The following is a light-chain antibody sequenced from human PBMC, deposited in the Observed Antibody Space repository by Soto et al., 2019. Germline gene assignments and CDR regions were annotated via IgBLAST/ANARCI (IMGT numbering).Light chain of an antibody. V-gene: IGKV4-1*01. CDR2: WAS. CDR3: QQYYTTPVT. CDR1: QNVLYTSNNKNY. J-gene: IGKJ4*01. Sequence: DIQMTQSPDSLAVSLGERATINCKSSQNVLYTSNNKNYLAWYQQIPGQPPKLLIYWASTRESGVPDRFSGSGSGTDFTLSISSLQAEDVAVYYCQQYYTTPVTFGGGTKVEIK.